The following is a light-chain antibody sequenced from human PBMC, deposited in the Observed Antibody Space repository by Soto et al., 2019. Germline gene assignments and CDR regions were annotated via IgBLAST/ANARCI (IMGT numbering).Light chain of an antibody. CDR2: AAS. J-gene: IGKJ5*01. V-gene: IGKV1-12*01. Sequence: IHMTQSASSLPASVAHEVTIPRRASQGIAKWLAWYQQKPGKAPKLLIYAASSLESGVPSRFSGSGSGTDFTLTISSLQTEDFATYYCQQANRFPITIGQGTRLEIK. CDR1: QGIAKW. CDR3: QQANRFPIT.